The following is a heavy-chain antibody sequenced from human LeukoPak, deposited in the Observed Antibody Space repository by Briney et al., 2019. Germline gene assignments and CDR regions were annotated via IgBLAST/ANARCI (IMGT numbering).Heavy chain of an antibody. Sequence: SEALSLTCAVYGGSFSGYYWTWIRQPPGKGLEWIGEINHSGSSNQNPSLKSRVTISVDTSKNQFSLKLNSITAADMAVYYCARGRGWFDPWGQGTLVTVSS. V-gene: IGHV4-34*01. CDR1: GGSFSGYY. CDR3: ARGRGWFDP. J-gene: IGHJ5*02. CDR2: INHSGSS.